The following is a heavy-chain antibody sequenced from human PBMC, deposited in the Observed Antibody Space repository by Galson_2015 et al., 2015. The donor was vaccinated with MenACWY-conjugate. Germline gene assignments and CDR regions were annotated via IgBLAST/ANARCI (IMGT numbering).Heavy chain of an antibody. V-gene: IGHV5-51*01. D-gene: IGHD1-26*01. J-gene: IGHJ6*02. Sequence: QSGAEVKQPGESLKISCKTTGYSFTTYWSAWVRQMPGTGLEWMGLISPGDSNTRYSPSFQGQVTISADKSISTAYLQWSSLKASDTAMYYCARHPPGGRGMDVWGQGTTVTVSS. CDR3: ARHPPGGRGMDV. CDR2: ISPGDSNT. CDR1: GYSFTTYW.